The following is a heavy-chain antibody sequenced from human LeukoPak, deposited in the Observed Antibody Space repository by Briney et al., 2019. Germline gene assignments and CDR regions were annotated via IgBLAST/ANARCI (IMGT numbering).Heavy chain of an antibody. CDR3: ARFATVVKDAFDI. D-gene: IGHD4-23*01. Sequence: GASVKDSCKASGYTFTSYLISWVRQAPGQGLEWMGWISAYNGNTNYAQKLQGSVTMTTDTSTSTAYMELRSLRSEDTAVYYCARFATVVKDAFDIWGQGTMVTVSS. J-gene: IGHJ3*02. V-gene: IGHV1-18*01. CDR2: ISAYNGNT. CDR1: GYTFTSYL.